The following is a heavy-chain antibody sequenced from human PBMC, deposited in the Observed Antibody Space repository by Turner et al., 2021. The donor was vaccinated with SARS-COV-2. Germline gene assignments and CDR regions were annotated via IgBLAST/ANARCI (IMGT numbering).Heavy chain of an antibody. Sequence: QLQLQESGPGLVKPSETLSLTCTFSGGSIRSSTYYWGWIRQPPGKGLEWIGNIYYIGSTYYNPSLKSRVTISVDTSKNQFSLKLSSVTAADTAVYYCARLIDTARDYYGMDVWGQGTTVTVSS. V-gene: IGHV4-39*01. D-gene: IGHD5-18*01. J-gene: IGHJ6*02. CDR3: ARLIDTARDYYGMDV. CDR2: IYYIGST. CDR1: GGSIRSSTYY.